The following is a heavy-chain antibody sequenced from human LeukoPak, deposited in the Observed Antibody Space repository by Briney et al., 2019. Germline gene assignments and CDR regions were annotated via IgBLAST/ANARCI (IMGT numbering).Heavy chain of an antibody. CDR2: INSNTGGT. J-gene: IGHJ4*02. D-gene: IGHD3-22*01. Sequence: ASVKVSCKASGYTFTDYFMHWVRQAPGQGLEWMGWINSNTGGTNYAQKFQGRVTLTRDTSISTAYMEVSRLRSDDTAVYYCARLGTYYYDGSGYYPLTGYFDYWGQGTLVTVSS. V-gene: IGHV1-2*02. CDR3: ARLGTYYYDGSGYYPLTGYFDY. CDR1: GYTFTDYF.